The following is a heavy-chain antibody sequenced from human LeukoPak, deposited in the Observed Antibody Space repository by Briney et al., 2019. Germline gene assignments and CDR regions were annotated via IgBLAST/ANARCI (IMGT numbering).Heavy chain of an antibody. J-gene: IGHJ4*02. Sequence: ASVKVSCKASGYTFTGYYMHWVRQAPGQGLEWMGWINPNSGGTNYAQKFQGRVTMTRDTSISTAYMELSRLRSDDTAVYYCARAGNTYTLVGATRYWGQGTLVTVSS. CDR2: INPNSGGT. D-gene: IGHD1-26*01. CDR3: ARAGNTYTLVGATRY. V-gene: IGHV1-2*02. CDR1: GYTFTGYY.